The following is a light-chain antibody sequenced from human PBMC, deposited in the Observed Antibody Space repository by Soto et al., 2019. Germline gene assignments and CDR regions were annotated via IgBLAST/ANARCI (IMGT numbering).Light chain of an antibody. CDR3: QQYGSSPPYT. Sequence: EIVLTQSPGTLSLSPGERATLSCRASQSVSSSYLAWYQQKPGQAPRLLIYGASSRATGIPDRFSGSGSGTDFAVTISILEPEDFAVYYCQQYGSSPPYTFGQGTTLQIK. J-gene: IGKJ2*01. V-gene: IGKV3-20*01. CDR1: QSVSSSY. CDR2: GAS.